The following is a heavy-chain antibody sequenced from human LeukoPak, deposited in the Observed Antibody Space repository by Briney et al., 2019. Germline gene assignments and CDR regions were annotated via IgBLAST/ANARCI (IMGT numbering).Heavy chain of an antibody. V-gene: IGHV3-23*01. CDR2: ISGSDSST. CDR1: GFTFSSSA. J-gene: IGHJ3*02. D-gene: IGHD3-16*01. Sequence: GGSLRLSCAASGFTFSSSAMSWVRQAPGKGLEWVSTISGSDSSTHYADSVKGRFTISRDNAKNSLYLQMNSLRAEDTALYYCAKDFHRLGEFDAFDIWGQGTMVTVSS. CDR3: AKDFHRLGEFDAFDI.